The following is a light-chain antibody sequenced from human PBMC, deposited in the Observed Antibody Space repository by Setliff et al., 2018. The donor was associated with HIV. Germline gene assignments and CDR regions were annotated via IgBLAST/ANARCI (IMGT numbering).Light chain of an antibody. V-gene: IGLV3-1*01. CDR2: QDN. CDR3: QAWDSSTLYV. Sequence: SYELTQPPSVSVSPGQTASITCSGDKLGDKYACWYQQKPGQSPVLVIYQDNKRPPGIPERSSGSNSGNTATLTISGTQAMDEADYYCQAWDSSTLYVFGTGTKVTVL. CDR1: KLGDKY. J-gene: IGLJ1*01.